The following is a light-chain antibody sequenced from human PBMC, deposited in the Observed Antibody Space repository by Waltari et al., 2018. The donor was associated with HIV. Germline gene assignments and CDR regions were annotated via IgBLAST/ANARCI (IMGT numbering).Light chain of an antibody. CDR3: QAWDSSTAPV. CDR2: QDS. Sequence: SYELTQPPSVSVSPGQTASITCSGDKLGDKYACWYQQKPCQSPVLVIYQDSKRPSGIPERFSGSNSGNTATLTISGTQAMDEADYYCQAWDSSTAPVFGGGTKLTVL. CDR1: KLGDKY. J-gene: IGLJ2*01. V-gene: IGLV3-1*01.